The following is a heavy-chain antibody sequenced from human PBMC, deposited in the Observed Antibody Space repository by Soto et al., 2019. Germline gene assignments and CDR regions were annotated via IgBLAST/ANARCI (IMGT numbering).Heavy chain of an antibody. V-gene: IGHV1-69*12. D-gene: IGHD5-12*01. CDR1: GGTFSNYP. J-gene: IGHJ2*01. CDR3: ARGNHRWLQLWYFDL. Sequence: QVQLVQSGAEVKKPGSSVKVSCKASGGTFSNYPISWVRQAPGQGLEWMGGIIPIFGTVNYAQKFQGRVTITADESTSTAYMELSSLRSEDTAVYYCARGNHRWLQLWYFDLGGRGPLVTFSA. CDR2: IIPIFGTV.